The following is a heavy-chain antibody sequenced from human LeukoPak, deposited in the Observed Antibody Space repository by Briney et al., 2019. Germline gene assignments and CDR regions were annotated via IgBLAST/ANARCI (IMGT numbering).Heavy chain of an antibody. V-gene: IGHV1-8*01. CDR1: GYTFTSYD. CDR2: MNPNSGNT. J-gene: IGHJ4*02. CDR3: ARGRYSGYAHGFDSDY. D-gene: IGHD5-12*01. Sequence: ASEKVSCKASGYTFTSYDINWVRQATGQGLEWMGWMNPNSGNTGYAQKFQGRVTMTRNTSISTAYMELSSLRSEDTAVYYCARGRYSGYAHGFDSDYWGQGTLVTVSS.